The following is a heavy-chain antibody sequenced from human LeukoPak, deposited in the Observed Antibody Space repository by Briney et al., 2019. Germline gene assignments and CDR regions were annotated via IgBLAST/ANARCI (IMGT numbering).Heavy chain of an antibody. V-gene: IGHV4-39*02. J-gene: IGHJ4*02. Sequence: SETLSLTCTVSGGSIRSDGYYWTWIRQPPGKGLEWIGNIYFSGNTHYNPSLQSRVTLSIDTSKNHFSLRLSSVTAADTAVYYCARGRYSRSRGVGYYFDYWGQGTLVTVSS. CDR3: ARGRYSRSRGVGYYFDY. CDR1: GGSIRSDGYY. D-gene: IGHD6-13*01. CDR2: IYFSGNT.